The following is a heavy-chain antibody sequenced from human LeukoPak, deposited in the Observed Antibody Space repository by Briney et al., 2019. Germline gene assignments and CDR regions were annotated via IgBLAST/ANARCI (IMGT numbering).Heavy chain of an antibody. D-gene: IGHD3-22*01. Sequence: SETLSLTCTVSGGSISSYYWSWIRQPPGKGLEWIGYIYYSGTTNYNPSLKSRVTISVDTSKNQFSLNLRSVTAADTAVYYCAGDSLAPYDSSGYYGFDIWGQGTMVNVSS. J-gene: IGHJ3*02. CDR3: AGDSLAPYDSSGYYGFDI. CDR2: IYYSGTT. V-gene: IGHV4-59*01. CDR1: GGSISSYY.